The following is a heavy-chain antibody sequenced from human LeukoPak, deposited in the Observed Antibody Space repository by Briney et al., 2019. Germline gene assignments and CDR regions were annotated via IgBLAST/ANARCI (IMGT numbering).Heavy chain of an antibody. CDR1: GGSINSYW. J-gene: IGHJ4*02. Sequence: PSETLSFTCSVSGGSINSYWWSWIRQPAGKGLEFIGRIYTTGMTNYNPSLKSRVSMSVDTSKNQFSLELRSVTAADTAVYFCARAGYTISSYRFDYWGQGALVTVSS. D-gene: IGHD3-16*02. CDR2: IYTTGMT. CDR3: ARAGYTISSYRFDY. V-gene: IGHV4-4*07.